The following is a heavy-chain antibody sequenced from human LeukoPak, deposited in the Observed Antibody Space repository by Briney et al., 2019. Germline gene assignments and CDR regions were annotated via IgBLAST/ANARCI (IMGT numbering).Heavy chain of an antibody. CDR3: ARWGSGSYSNYYYMDV. D-gene: IGHD3-10*01. Sequence: SVKVSCKASGYTFTGYYMHWVRQAPGQGFEWMGWINPNSGGTNYAQKFQGRVTMTRDTSISTAYMELSRLRSDDTAVYYCARWGSGSYSNYYYMDVWGKGTTVTVSS. J-gene: IGHJ6*03. CDR1: GYTFTGYY. CDR2: INPNSGGT. V-gene: IGHV1-2*02.